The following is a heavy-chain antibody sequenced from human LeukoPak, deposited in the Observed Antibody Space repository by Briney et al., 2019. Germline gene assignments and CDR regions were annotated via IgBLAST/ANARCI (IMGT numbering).Heavy chain of an antibody. V-gene: IGHV4-59*01. CDR3: ARDSSGWYYFDY. Sequence: PSETLSLICTVSGGSISSYYWSWIRQPPGKGLEWIGYIYYSGSTNYNPSLKSRVTISVDTSKNQFSLKLSSVTAAGTAVYYCARDSSGWYYFDYWGQGTLVTVSS. J-gene: IGHJ4*02. CDR2: IYYSGST. D-gene: IGHD6-19*01. CDR1: GGSISSYY.